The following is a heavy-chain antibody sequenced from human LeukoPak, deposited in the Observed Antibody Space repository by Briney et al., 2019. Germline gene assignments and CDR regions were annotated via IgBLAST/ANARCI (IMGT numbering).Heavy chain of an antibody. D-gene: IGHD6-19*01. V-gene: IGHV3-33*01. CDR2: IWFDGSNK. Sequence: GRSLRLSCAASGFTFSNYDMHWVRQAPGKGLEWVAVIWFDGSNKFYADSVKGRFPISRDNSKNTLYLQMNSLRAEDTAVYYCASSAGALIDCWGQGTLVIVSS. CDR1: GFTFSNYD. CDR3: ASSAGALIDC. J-gene: IGHJ4*02.